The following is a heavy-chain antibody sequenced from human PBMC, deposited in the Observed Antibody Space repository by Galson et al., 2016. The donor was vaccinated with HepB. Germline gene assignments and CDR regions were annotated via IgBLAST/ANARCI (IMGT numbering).Heavy chain of an antibody. J-gene: IGHJ4*02. CDR1: GFTFSSHD. CDR3: AREGSWPRDFDY. V-gene: IGHV3-21*01. CDR2: ISSSSAYI. Sequence: LRLSCAASGFTFSSHDMNWVRQAPGKGPEWVSSISSSSAYIYYADSVKGRFTISRDNAKNSLYLQMNSLRAEDTAVYYCAREGSWPRDFDYWGQGTLVTVSS. D-gene: IGHD6-13*01.